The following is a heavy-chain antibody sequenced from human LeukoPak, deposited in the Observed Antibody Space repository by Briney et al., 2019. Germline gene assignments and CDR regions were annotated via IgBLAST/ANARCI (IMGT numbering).Heavy chain of an antibody. J-gene: IGHJ4*02. V-gene: IGHV1-69*05. Sequence: SVKVSCKASGGTFSSYAISWVRQAPGHGLEWMGGIIPVFGTANYAQKFQGRVTITTDESTSTAYMELSSLRSKDTAVYYCARSGYDGGGFDYWGQGTLVTVSS. D-gene: IGHD5-12*01. CDR2: IIPVFGTA. CDR1: GGTFSSYA. CDR3: ARSGYDGGGFDY.